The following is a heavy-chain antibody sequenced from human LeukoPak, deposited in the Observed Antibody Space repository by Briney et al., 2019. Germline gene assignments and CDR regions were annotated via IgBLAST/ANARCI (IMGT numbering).Heavy chain of an antibody. J-gene: IGHJ5*02. CDR1: GYTFTGYW. D-gene: IGHD5-24*01. Sequence: ASAKVSCKAFGYTFTGYWMHWVRQAPGQGPEWMGVISPSGGSTIYAQKFKGRVTLTRDMSTSTDYLELSSLRSEDTVVYYCARDNSVRDEAWWFNPWGQGTLVTVSS. V-gene: IGHV1-46*01. CDR3: ARDNSVRDEAWWFNP. CDR2: ISPSGGST.